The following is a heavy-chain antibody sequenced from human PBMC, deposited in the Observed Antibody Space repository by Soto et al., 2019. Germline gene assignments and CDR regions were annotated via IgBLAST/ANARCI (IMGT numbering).Heavy chain of an antibody. CDR1: GYTLTELS. Sequence: ASVKVSCKVSGYTLTELSMHWVRQAPGKGLEWMGGFDPEDGETIYAQKFQGRVTMTEDTSTDTAYMELSSLRSEDTAVYYCATDLGGITGTPQFAWFDPWGQGTLVTVSS. V-gene: IGHV1-24*01. CDR3: ATDLGGITGTPQFAWFDP. CDR2: FDPEDGET. D-gene: IGHD1-20*01. J-gene: IGHJ5*02.